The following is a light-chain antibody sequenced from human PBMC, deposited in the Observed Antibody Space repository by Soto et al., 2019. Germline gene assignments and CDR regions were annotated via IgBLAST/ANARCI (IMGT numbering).Light chain of an antibody. J-gene: IGKJ1*01. CDR2: GAS. CDR3: QQYNNWPRT. V-gene: IGKV3-15*01. CDR1: QSVSSN. Sequence: EIVMTQSPATLSVSPGERATLSCRASQSVSSNLAWYQQKPGQAPRLLIYGASTRATGIPVRFGGSVSGTEFTLTISSLQSEDFAVYYCQQYNNWPRTFGQGTKVDIK.